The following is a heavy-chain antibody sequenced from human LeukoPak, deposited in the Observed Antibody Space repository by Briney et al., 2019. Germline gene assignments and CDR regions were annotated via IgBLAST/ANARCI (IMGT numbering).Heavy chain of an antibody. Sequence: SETLSLTCAVYGGSFSGYYWSWIRQPPGKGLEWIGEINHSGSTNYNPSLKSRVTISVDTSKNQFSLKLSSVTAADTAVYYCARHFHGYYYDSSGYSFRYWGQGTLVTVSS. D-gene: IGHD3-22*01. CDR3: ARHFHGYYYDSSGYSFRY. J-gene: IGHJ4*02. V-gene: IGHV4-34*01. CDR2: INHSGST. CDR1: GGSFSGYY.